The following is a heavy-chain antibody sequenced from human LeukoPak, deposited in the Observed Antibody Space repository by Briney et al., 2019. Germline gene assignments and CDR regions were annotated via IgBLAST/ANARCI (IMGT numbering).Heavy chain of an antibody. CDR1: GFTVSSNY. CDR2: IDISGGST. D-gene: IGHD1-1*01. CDR3: ANEVRPNDY. J-gene: IGHJ4*02. V-gene: IGHV3-53*01. Sequence: GGSLRLSCAASGFTVSSNYMSWVRQAPGKGLEWVSSIDISGGSTYYADSAEGRFTISRDNSKNTLYLQMNGLRVEDTALYYCANEVRPNDYWGQGTLVTVSS.